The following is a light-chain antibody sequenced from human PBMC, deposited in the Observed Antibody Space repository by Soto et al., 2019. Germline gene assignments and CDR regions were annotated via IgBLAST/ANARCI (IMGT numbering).Light chain of an antibody. CDR2: EVT. Sequence: QSALTQPASVSGSPGQSITISCTGTSTDVGGYNYVSWYQQHPDKAPKLMIYEVTNRPSGVSYRFSASKSGNTASLTIYGIQAEDEVDYYCSSYSGSSTLVFCGGTKLTV. CDR3: SSYSGSSTLV. J-gene: IGLJ2*01. V-gene: IGLV2-14*01. CDR1: STDVGGYNY.